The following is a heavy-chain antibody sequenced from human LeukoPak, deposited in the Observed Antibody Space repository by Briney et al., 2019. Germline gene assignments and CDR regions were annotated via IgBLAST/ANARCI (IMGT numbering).Heavy chain of an antibody. J-gene: IGHJ4*02. D-gene: IGHD4-17*01. CDR2: IYYSGST. Sequence: TLSLTCTVSGGSIRSGGYYWSWIRQHPGKGLEWIGYIYYSGSTYYNPSLKSRVTISVDTSKNQFSLKLTSVTAADTAVYYCARAIPISDYHFDYWGQGTLVTVSS. CDR1: GGSIRSGGYY. CDR3: ARAIPISDYHFDY. V-gene: IGHV4-31*03.